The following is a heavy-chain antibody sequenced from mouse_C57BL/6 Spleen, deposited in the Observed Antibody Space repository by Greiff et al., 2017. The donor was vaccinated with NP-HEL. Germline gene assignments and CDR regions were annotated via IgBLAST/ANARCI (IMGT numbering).Heavy chain of an antibody. Sequence: VQLQQSGAELVKPGASVKISCKASGYAFSSYWMNWVKQRPGKGLEWIGQIYPGDGDTNYNGKFKGKATLTADKSSSPAYMQLSSLTSEDSAVYFCARYYYGSSYDAMDYWGQGTSVTVSS. V-gene: IGHV1-80*01. CDR2: IYPGDGDT. CDR3: ARYYYGSSYDAMDY. D-gene: IGHD1-1*01. CDR1: GYAFSSYW. J-gene: IGHJ4*01.